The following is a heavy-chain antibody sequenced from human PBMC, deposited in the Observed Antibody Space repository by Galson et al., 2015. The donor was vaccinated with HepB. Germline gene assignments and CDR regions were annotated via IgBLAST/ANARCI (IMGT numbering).Heavy chain of an antibody. Sequence: SLRLSCAASGFTFSSYSMNWVRQAPGKGLEWVSYISTSSSTVYYADSVKGRFTISRDNAKNSLYLQMNSLRAEDTAVYYCARDRGGSGSYLTYYYDMDVWGQGTTVTVSS. CDR1: GFTFSSYS. D-gene: IGHD3-10*01. J-gene: IGHJ6*02. CDR2: ISTSSSTV. CDR3: ARDRGGSGSYLTYYYDMDV. V-gene: IGHV3-48*04.